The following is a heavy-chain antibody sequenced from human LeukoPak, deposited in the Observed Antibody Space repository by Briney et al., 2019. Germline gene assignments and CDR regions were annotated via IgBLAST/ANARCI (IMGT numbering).Heavy chain of an antibody. CDR2: INHSGST. CDR1: GGSFSGYY. CDR3: ARGPNDILTGYSSRYYYFYGMDV. V-gene: IGHV4-34*01. J-gene: IGHJ6*02. Sequence: SETLSLTCAVYGGSFSGYYWSWIRQPPGKGLEWIGEINHSGSTNYNPSLKSRITISVHTSKNQFSLKLSSVTAADTAVYYCARGPNDILTGYSSRYYYFYGMDVWGQGTTVTVSS. D-gene: IGHD3-9*01.